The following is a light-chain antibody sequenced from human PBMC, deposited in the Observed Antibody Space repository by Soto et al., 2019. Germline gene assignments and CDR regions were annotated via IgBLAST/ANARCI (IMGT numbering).Light chain of an antibody. J-gene: IGKJ1*01. CDR3: QQTYRHPRT. CDR2: GSS. Sequence: DIPMTQSPSSVSASVGDSVSFACQSSQTVKNNVNWYQHKRGKAPKLLISGSSNLQNGVPPRFSGSGTGTDFTLTINSLQPEDAATYYCQQTYRHPRTFGQGTSV. CDR1: QTVKNN. V-gene: IGKV1-39*01.